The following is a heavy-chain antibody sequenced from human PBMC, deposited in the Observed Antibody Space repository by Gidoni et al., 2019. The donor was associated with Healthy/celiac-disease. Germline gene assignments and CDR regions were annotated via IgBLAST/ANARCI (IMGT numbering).Heavy chain of an antibody. CDR3: ARELLAAASLDYNYGLDV. CDR1: GFPFRSYG. D-gene: IGHD6-13*01. CDR2: RWYDVSKK. Sequence: QVQLVESGGGVVQPGRSLRFSCAASGFPFRSYGMHGVRQAPGKGVGWGAVRWYDVSKKYFADAVKGRFTIARDNSKNTLYLQMNSLRAEDTAVYYCARELLAAASLDYNYGLDVWGQGTTVTVSS. V-gene: IGHV3-33*01. J-gene: IGHJ6*02.